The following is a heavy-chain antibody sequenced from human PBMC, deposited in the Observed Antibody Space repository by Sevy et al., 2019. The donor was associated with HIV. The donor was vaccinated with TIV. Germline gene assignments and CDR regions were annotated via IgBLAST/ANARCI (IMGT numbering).Heavy chain of an antibody. J-gene: IGHJ4*02. CDR1: GFTFSSYW. V-gene: IGHV3-7*03. CDR3: ARDIRLWLVRAAMGDY. Sequence: GGSLRLSCAASGFTFSSYWMSWVRQAPGKGLEWVANIKQDGSEKYYVASVKGRFPISIDNAKNSLYLQMNSLRAEDTAVYYCARDIRLWLVRAAMGDYWGQGTLVTVSS. CDR2: IKQDGSEK. D-gene: IGHD2-2*01.